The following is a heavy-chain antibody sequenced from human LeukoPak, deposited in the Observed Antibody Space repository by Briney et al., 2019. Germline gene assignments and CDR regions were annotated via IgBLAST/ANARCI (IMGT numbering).Heavy chain of an antibody. J-gene: IGHJ4*02. Sequence: GGSLRLSCVASGFTFSSYWMSWVRQAPGKGLEWVANIKQDGSEKYYVDSVKGRFTISRDNAKNSLYLQMNSLRVEDTAVYYCARGPTRGSWPGEADYWGQGTLVTVSS. CDR2: IKQDGSEK. D-gene: IGHD7-27*01. V-gene: IGHV3-7*02. CDR1: GFTFSSYW. CDR3: ARGPTRGSWPGEADY.